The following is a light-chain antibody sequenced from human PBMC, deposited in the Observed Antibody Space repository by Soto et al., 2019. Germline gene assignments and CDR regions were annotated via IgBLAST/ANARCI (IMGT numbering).Light chain of an antibody. CDR3: QQYHSYPWT. V-gene: IGKV1-5*01. J-gene: IGKJ1*01. CDR1: QSISSW. Sequence: DIQMTQSPSTLSASVGDRATITCRASQSISSWLAWYQQKPGKAPKLLIYDASSLESGVPSRFSGSGSGTEYTLTISSLQPDDFATYYYQQYHSYPWTFGQGTKVEIK. CDR2: DAS.